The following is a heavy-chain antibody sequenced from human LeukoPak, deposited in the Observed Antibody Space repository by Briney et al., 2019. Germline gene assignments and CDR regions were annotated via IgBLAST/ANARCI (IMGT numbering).Heavy chain of an antibody. J-gene: IGHJ3*02. CDR2: FNPENGNT. Sequence: ASVKVSCKASGYSFVGYGITWVRQAPGQGLEWMGWFNPENGNTNYAQKVQGRVTMTADTSTSTSYMELRSLRSDDTAVYYCARGGEDTMVRGVIDAFDIWGQGTMVTVSS. CDR3: ARGGEDTMVRGVIDAFDI. V-gene: IGHV1-18*01. CDR1: GYSFVGYG. D-gene: IGHD3-10*01.